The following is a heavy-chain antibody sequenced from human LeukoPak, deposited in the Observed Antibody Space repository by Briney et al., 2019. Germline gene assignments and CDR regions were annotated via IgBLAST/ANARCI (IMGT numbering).Heavy chain of an antibody. V-gene: IGHV4-34*01. J-gene: IGHJ4*02. Sequence: PSETLSLTCAVYGGSFSGYYWSWIRQPPGKGLEWIGEINHSGSTNYNPSLKSRVTISVDTSKNQFSLKLSSVTAADTAVYYCARGFKTAVTPFDYWGQGTLVTVSS. CDR1: GGSFSGYY. CDR3: ARGFKTAVTPFDY. D-gene: IGHD4-17*01. CDR2: INHSGST.